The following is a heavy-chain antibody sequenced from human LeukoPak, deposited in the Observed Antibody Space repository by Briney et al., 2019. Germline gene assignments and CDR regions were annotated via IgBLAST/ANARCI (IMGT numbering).Heavy chain of an antibody. Sequence: PSETLSLTCTVSAGSISNYYWSWIRQPAGKGREWIGRIYTNGKTNYNPSLKSRVTMSVDTSKNQMSLKLNSVTAADTAMYYCARGGYSYATFDFWGHGTLVTVSS. J-gene: IGHJ4*01. D-gene: IGHD5-18*01. CDR1: AGSISNYY. CDR2: IYTNGKT. V-gene: IGHV4-4*07. CDR3: ARGGYSYATFDF.